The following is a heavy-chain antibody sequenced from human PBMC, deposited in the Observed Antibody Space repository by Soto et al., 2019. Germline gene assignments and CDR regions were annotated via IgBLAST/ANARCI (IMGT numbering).Heavy chain of an antibody. D-gene: IGHD2-21*02. CDR1: GYTLTELS. V-gene: IGHV1-24*01. CDR2: FDPEDGET. J-gene: IGHJ4*02. Sequence: ASVKVSCKVSGYTLTELSMHWVRQAPGKGLEWMGGFDPEDGETIYAQKFQGRVTMTEDTSTDTAYMELSSLRSEDTAVYYCATGPRVYCGGDCYSLLYYWGQGTLVTVSS. CDR3: ATGPRVYCGGDCYSLLYY.